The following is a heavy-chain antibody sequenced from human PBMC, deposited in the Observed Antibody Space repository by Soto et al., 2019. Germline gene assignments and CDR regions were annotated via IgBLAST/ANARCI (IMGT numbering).Heavy chain of an antibody. Sequence: PGGSLRLSCAASGFTLSAYSMNWVRQTPGKGLEWVSSISTSSTYIHYADSVKGRFTISRDNAKNSLFLQMNSLTAEDTAVYYCAKGGSSNPYYYYGMDVWGQGTTVTVSS. CDR3: AKGGSSNPYYYYGMDV. V-gene: IGHV3-21*01. D-gene: IGHD4-4*01. CDR2: ISTSSTYI. CDR1: GFTLSAYS. J-gene: IGHJ6*02.